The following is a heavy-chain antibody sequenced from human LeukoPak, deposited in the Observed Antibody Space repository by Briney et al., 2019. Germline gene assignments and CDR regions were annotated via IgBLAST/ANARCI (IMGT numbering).Heavy chain of an antibody. CDR3: ATSLGWQQLVVGYYYGMDV. CDR1: GYTLTELS. J-gene: IGHJ6*02. CDR2: FDPEDGET. Sequence: ASVKVSCKVSGYTLTELSMHWVRQAPGKGVEWMGGFDPEDGETIYAQEFQGRVTMTEDTSTDTAYMELSSLRTEDTAVYYGATSLGWQQLVVGYYYGMDVWGQGATVTVSS. D-gene: IGHD6-13*01. V-gene: IGHV1-24*01.